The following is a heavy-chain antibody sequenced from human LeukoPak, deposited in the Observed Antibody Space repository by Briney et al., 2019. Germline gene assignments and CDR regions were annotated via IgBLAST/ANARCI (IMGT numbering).Heavy chain of an antibody. CDR1: GYTFTSYA. CDR2: SNAGNGNT. Sequence: ASVKVSCKASGYTFTSYAMHWVRQAPGQRLEWMGWSNAGNGNTKYSQEFQGRVTITRDTSASTAYMELSSLRSEDTAVYYCATEDSYGYLTYFDYWGQGTLVTVSS. J-gene: IGHJ4*02. D-gene: IGHD5-18*01. V-gene: IGHV1-3*02. CDR3: ATEDSYGYLTYFDY.